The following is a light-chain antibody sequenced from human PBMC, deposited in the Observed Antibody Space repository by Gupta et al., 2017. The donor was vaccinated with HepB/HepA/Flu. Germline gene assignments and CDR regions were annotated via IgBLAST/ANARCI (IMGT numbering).Light chain of an antibody. CDR2: GAS. V-gene: IGKV3-15*01. CDR1: QSVSSN. J-gene: IGKJ4*01. Sequence: EIAMTQSPATLSVSPGERATLSCRASQSVSSNLAWYQQKPGQAPRLLIYGASTRVTGIPARFSGSGSGTEFTLTISSRQSEDFAVYYCQQYNNWPPLTFGGGTKVEIK. CDR3: QQYNNWPPLT.